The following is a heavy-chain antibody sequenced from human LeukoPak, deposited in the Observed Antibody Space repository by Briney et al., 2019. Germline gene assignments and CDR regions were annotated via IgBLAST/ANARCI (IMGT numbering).Heavy chain of an antibody. CDR3: ARGYYDSSGDAFDI. CDR1: GFTFSSYS. J-gene: IGHJ3*02. D-gene: IGHD3-22*01. Sequence: GGSLRLSCAASGFTFSSYSMNWVRQAPGKGLEWVSSISSSSNYIYYADSVKGRFTISRDNAKKSLYLHMNSLRAEDTAVYSCARGYYDSSGDAFDIWGQGTMVTVSS. V-gene: IGHV3-21*01. CDR2: ISSSSNYI.